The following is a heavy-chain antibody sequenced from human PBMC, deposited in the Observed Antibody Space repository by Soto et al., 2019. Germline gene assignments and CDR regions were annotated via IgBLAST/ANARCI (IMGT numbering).Heavy chain of an antibody. CDR3: ATSGSDSRNDY. D-gene: IGHD1-26*01. J-gene: IGHJ4*02. CDR2: INPSGGST. CDR1: GYTFTSYY. V-gene: IGHV1-46*01. Sequence: GASVKVSCNASGYTFTSYYMQWLLQAPGQGLEWMGIINPSGGSTSYAQKVQGRVTMTRDTSTSTVYMELSSLRSEDTAVYYCATSGSDSRNDYWGQGTLVTVS.